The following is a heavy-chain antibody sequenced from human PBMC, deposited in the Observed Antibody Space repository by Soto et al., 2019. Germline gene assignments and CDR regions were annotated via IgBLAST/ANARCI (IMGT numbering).Heavy chain of an antibody. Sequence: PGGSLRLSCAASGFTFSSYAMSWVRQAPGKGLEWVSAISGSGGSTYYADSVKGRFTISRDNSKNTLYLQMNSLRAEDTAVYYCAKGVVITTWITCYFDYWGQGTLVTVSS. CDR1: GFTFSSYA. CDR3: AKGVVITTWITCYFDY. J-gene: IGHJ4*02. D-gene: IGHD3-22*01. CDR2: ISGSGGST. V-gene: IGHV3-23*01.